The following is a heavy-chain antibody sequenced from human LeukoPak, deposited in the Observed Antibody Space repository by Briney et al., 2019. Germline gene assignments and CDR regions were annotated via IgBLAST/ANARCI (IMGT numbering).Heavy chain of an antibody. CDR2: INPNSGGT. CDR1: GYTFTGYY. CDR3: ARDPLPGVAVARVFDY. J-gene: IGHJ4*02. Sequence: ASVKVSCKASGYTFTGYYMQWVRQAPGQGLEWMGWINPNSGGTNYAQKFQGRVTMTRDTSISTAYMELSRLRSDDTAVYYCARDPLPGVAVARVFDYWGQGTLVTVSS. D-gene: IGHD6-19*01. V-gene: IGHV1-2*02.